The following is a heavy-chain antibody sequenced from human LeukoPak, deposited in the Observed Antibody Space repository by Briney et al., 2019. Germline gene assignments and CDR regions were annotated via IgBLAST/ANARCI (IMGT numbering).Heavy chain of an antibody. D-gene: IGHD5-12*01. CDR2: VGIDSGNT. Sequence: GGSLRLSCAASGFAFSDYSMNWVRQAPGKGLEWISYVGIDSGNTKYADSVKGRFTISGDSAKNSVFLQMNSLRVEDTAVYYCARDHRYAFDNWGQGTLVTVSS. CDR1: GFAFSDYS. V-gene: IGHV3-48*04. J-gene: IGHJ4*02. CDR3: ARDHRYAFDN.